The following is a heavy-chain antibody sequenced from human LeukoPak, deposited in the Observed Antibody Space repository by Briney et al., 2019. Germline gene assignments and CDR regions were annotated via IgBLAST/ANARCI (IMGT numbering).Heavy chain of an antibody. CDR2: IIPIFGTA. J-gene: IGHJ4*02. D-gene: IGHD6-19*01. Sequence: SVKVSCKASGGTFSSYAISWVRQAPGQGLEWMRGIIPIFGTANYAQKFQGRVTITTDESTSTAYMELSSLRSEDTVVYYCARAPYSSRWYGLNYHFDYWGQRTLVTVSS. V-gene: IGHV1-69*05. CDR3: ARAPYSSRWYGLNYHFDY. CDR1: GGTFSSYA.